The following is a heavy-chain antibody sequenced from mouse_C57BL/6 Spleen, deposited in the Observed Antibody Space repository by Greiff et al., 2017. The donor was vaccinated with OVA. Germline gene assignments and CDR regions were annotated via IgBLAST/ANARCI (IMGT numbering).Heavy chain of an antibody. J-gene: IGHJ4*01. V-gene: IGHV6-6*01. CDR2: IRNKANNHAT. D-gene: IGHD1-1*01. CDR3: TRTPLYYGSSYDAMDY. Sequence: EVMLVESGGGLVQPGGSMKLSCAASGFTFSDAWMDWVRQSPEKGLEWVAEIRNKANNHATYYAESVKGRFTISRDDSKSSVYLQMNSLRAEDTGIYYCTRTPLYYGSSYDAMDYWGQGTSVTVSS. CDR1: GFTFSDAW.